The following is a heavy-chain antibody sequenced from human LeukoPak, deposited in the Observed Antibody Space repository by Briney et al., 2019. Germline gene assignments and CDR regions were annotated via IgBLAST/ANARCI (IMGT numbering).Heavy chain of an antibody. V-gene: IGHV3-23*01. CDR3: AKELHGSGNYAYHY. CDR2: VSVNGGTT. D-gene: IGHD3-10*01. CDR1: GFTFSSCA. Sequence: GGSLRLSCAASGFTFSSCALSWVRQAPGKGLEWVSTVSVNGGTTYYADSVKGRFTSSRDNSKNTLYLQMNSLRAEDTAVYFCAKELHGSGNYAYHYWGQGTLVTVSS. J-gene: IGHJ4*02.